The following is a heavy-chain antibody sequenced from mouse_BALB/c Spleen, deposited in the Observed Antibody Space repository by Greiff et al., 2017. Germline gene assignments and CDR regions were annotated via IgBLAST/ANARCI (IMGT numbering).Heavy chain of an antibody. CDR1: GFNIKDTY. Sequence: EVQLQQSGAELVKPGASVKLSCTASGFNIKDTYMHWVKQRPEQGLEWIGRIDPANGNTKYDPKFQGKATITADTSSNTAYLQLSSLTSEDTAVYYCARSDYDYDAFAYWGQGTLVTVSA. V-gene: IGHV14-3*02. CDR2: IDPANGNT. D-gene: IGHD2-4*01. J-gene: IGHJ3*01. CDR3: ARSDYDYDAFAY.